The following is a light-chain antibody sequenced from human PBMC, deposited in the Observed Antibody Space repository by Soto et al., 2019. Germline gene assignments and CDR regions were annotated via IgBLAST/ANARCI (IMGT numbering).Light chain of an antibody. Sequence: ESMLTQSPGTLSLSPGERATLSCRASQSVSTRYLAWYRQKPGQAPRLLIYVASIRATGIPDRFSGSGSGTDFTLTISRLEPEDFAVYYCHQFGSSPPAFTFGQGTKLEI. V-gene: IGKV3-20*01. CDR3: HQFGSSPPAFT. J-gene: IGKJ2*01. CDR1: QSVSTRY. CDR2: VAS.